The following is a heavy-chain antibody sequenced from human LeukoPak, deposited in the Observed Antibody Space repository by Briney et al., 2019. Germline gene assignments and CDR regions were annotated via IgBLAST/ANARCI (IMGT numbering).Heavy chain of an antibody. CDR1: GFTFNNYA. CDR3: AKDRDYSDYYIDY. Sequence: QSGGSLRLSCAASGFTFNNYAMSWVRQTPGKGLEWVSGINGNGGNTHYTDSVKGRFTISRDNSKNTLYLQMNSLRAEDTAVYYCAKDRDYSDYYIDYWGQGNLVTVSS. D-gene: IGHD4-11*01. CDR2: INGNGGNT. J-gene: IGHJ4*02. V-gene: IGHV3-23*01.